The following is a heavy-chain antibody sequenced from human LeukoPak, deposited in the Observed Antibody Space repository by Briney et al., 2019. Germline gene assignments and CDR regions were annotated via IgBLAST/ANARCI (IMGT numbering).Heavy chain of an antibody. V-gene: IGHV3-53*01. Sequence: GGSLRLSCAASGFTVSSNYMSRVRQAPGKGLEWVSSLYSGGSTYYADSVKGRFTISRDNSKNTLYLQMNSLRAEDTAVYYCAREGRDTAGYFDYWGQGTLVTVSS. J-gene: IGHJ4*02. D-gene: IGHD5-18*01. CDR1: GFTVSSNY. CDR3: AREGRDTAGYFDY. CDR2: LYSGGST.